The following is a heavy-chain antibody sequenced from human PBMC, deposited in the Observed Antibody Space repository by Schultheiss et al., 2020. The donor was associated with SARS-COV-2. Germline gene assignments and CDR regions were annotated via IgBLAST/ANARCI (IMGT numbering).Heavy chain of an antibody. CDR1: GFTFSSYG. CDR2: IGSSSSTI. Sequence: GGSLRLSCAASGFTFSSYGMHWVRQAPGKGLEWVSYIGSSSSTIYYADSVKGRFTISRDDVKSSVFLQMNSLRADDTAVYFCARRSGGSKDSWGQGTLVTVSS. J-gene: IGHJ4*02. CDR3: ARRSGGSKDS. D-gene: IGHD3-16*01. V-gene: IGHV3-48*04.